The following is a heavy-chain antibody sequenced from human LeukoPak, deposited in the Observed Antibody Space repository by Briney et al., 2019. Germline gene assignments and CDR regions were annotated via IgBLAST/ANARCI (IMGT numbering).Heavy chain of an antibody. CDR3: ASLTFGGNSRGLDY. D-gene: IGHD4-23*01. CDR1: GGSFSGYY. CDR2: INHSGST. Sequence: SETLSLTCAVYGGSFSGYYWSWIRQPPGKGLEWIGEINHSGSTNYNPSLKSRVTISVDTSKNQFSLKLGSVTAADTAVFYCASLTFGGNSRGLDYWGQGTLVTVSS. J-gene: IGHJ4*02. V-gene: IGHV4-34*01.